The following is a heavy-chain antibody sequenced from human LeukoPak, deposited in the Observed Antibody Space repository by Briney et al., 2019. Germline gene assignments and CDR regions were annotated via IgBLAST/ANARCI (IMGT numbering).Heavy chain of an antibody. CDR2: VNPSGGST. D-gene: IGHD6-19*01. J-gene: IGHJ4*02. CDR3: ARGAVAGRRFDY. Sequence: ASVKVSCKASGYTFTSYYMHWVRQAPGQGLEWMGIVNPSGGSTTYAQKFQGRVTMTRDTSTSTVYVDPSSLRSEDTAVYYCARGAVAGRRFDYWGQGTLVTVSS. V-gene: IGHV1-46*03. CDR1: GYTFTSYY.